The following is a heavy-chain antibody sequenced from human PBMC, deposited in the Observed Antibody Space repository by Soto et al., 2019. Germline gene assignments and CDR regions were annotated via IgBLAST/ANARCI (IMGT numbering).Heavy chain of an antibody. CDR3: ARVGIAAAGTYWNYYYGMDV. CDR1: GFTFSSYA. CDR2: ISYDGSNK. J-gene: IGHJ6*02. V-gene: IGHV3-30-3*01. D-gene: IGHD6-13*01. Sequence: GGSLRLSCAASGFTFSSYAMHWVRQAPGKGLEWVAVISYDGSNKYYADSVKGRFTISRDNSKNTLYLQMNSLRAEDTAVYYCARVGIAAAGTYWNYYYGMDVWGQGTTVTVSS.